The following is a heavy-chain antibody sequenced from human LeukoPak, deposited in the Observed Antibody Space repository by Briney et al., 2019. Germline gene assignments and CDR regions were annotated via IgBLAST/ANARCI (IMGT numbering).Heavy chain of an antibody. CDR1: GGSFSGYY. V-gene: IGHV4-34*01. J-gene: IGHJ5*02. CDR2: INHSGST. Sequence: SETLSLTCAVYGGSFSGYYWSWIRQPPGKGLEWIGEINHSGSTNYNPSLKSRVTISVDTSKNQFSLKLSSVPAADTAVYYCARGTSTNWFDPWGQGTLVTVSS. D-gene: IGHD1-26*01. CDR3: ARGTSTNWFDP.